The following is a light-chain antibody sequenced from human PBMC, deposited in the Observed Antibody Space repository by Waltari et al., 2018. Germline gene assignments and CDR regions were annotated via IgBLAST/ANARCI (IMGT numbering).Light chain of an antibody. Sequence: QLVLTQSPSASASLGASVKLTYTLSSGHSGNIIAWHQQQPEKGPRYLMKVNSDGSHNKGDEIPDRFSGSSSGAERYLTISSVQSEDEADYYCQTGGHGTWVFGGGTTLTVL. CDR1: SGHSGNI. J-gene: IGLJ3*02. CDR3: QTGGHGTWV. CDR2: VNSDGSH. V-gene: IGLV4-69*01.